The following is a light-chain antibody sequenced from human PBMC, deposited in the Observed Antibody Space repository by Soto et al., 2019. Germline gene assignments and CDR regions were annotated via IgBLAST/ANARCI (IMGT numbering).Light chain of an antibody. CDR2: GAV. Sequence: DIQMTQSPSSLSASVGGRVTVTCRASQSISSYLNWYQQKPGKAPKLLIYGAVNLQSGVPSRFSGSGSGTDFTLTISSLQPEDFAVYYCQQYDNWLTGTFGQGTKVEI. V-gene: IGKV1-39*01. CDR3: QQYDNWLTGT. J-gene: IGKJ1*01. CDR1: QSISSY.